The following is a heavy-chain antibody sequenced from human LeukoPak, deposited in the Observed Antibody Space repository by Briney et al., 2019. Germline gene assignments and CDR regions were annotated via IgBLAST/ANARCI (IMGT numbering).Heavy chain of an antibody. J-gene: IGHJ4*02. CDR1: GGSISSGGYY. CDR3: ARVRRSSSGRRYYFDY. Sequence: SETLSLTCTVSGGSISSGGYYWSWIRQHPGKGLEWIGYIYYSGSTYYNPSLKSRVTISVDTSKNHFSLKLSSVTAADTAVYYCARVRRSSSGRRYYFDYWGQGTLVTVSS. V-gene: IGHV4-31*03. D-gene: IGHD6-6*01. CDR2: IYYSGST.